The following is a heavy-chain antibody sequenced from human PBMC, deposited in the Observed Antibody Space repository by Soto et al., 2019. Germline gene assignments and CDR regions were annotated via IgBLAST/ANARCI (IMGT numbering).Heavy chain of an antibody. J-gene: IGHJ4*02. V-gene: IGHV1-69*04. CDR2: IIPILGIA. Sequence: SVKVSCKASGGTFSSYTISWVRQAPGQGLEWMGRIIPILGIANYAQKFQGRVTITADKSTSTAYMELSSLRSEDTAVYYRARDVGYCTNGVCYTTPGYWGQGTLVTVSS. CDR3: ARDVGYCTNGVCYTTPGY. CDR1: GGTFSSYT. D-gene: IGHD2-8*01.